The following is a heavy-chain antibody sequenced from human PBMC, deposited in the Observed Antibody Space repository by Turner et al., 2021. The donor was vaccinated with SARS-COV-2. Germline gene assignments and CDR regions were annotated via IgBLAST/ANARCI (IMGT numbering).Heavy chain of an antibody. D-gene: IGHD1-26*01. CDR1: GGSISSSTYY. J-gene: IGHJ3*02. Sequence: QLQLQVSAPGLVTPLETLSLPRPSSGGSISSSTYYWSWIRQPPGKGLEWIGSIYYSGSTYYNGSLKSRVTISGDTSKNQFSLKLSSVTAADTAVYYCARQSEWELLGVLDAFDIWGQGTMVTVSS. CDR2: IYYSGST. V-gene: IGHV4-39*01. CDR3: ARQSEWELLGVLDAFDI.